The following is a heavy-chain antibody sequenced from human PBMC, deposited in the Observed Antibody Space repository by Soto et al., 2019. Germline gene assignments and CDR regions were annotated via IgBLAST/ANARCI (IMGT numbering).Heavy chain of an antibody. CDR2: IYYSGST. CDR3: ATVSWGGSGWYPYYYYGMDV. Sequence: PSETLSLTCTVAGGSSSSSSYYWGWIRQPPGKVLEWIGSIYYSGSTYYNPSLKSRVTISVDTSKNQFSQKLSSVTAADTAVYYCATVSWGGSGWYPYYYYGMDVWGQGTTVTVSS. D-gene: IGHD6-19*01. CDR1: GGSSSSSSYY. V-gene: IGHV4-39*01. J-gene: IGHJ6*02.